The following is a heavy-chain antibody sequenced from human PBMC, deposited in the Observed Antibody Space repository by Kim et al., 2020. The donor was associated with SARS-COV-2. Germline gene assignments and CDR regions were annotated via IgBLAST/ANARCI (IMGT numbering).Heavy chain of an antibody. J-gene: IGHJ4*02. V-gene: IGHV4-59*08. CDR2: IYYSGST. CDR3: ARMDSYGYGYYFDY. CDR1: GGSISSYY. D-gene: IGHD5-18*01. Sequence: SETLSLTCTVSGGSISSYYWSWIRQPPGKGLEWIGYIYYSGSTNYNPSLKSRVTISVDTSKNQFSLKLSSVTAADTAVYYCARMDSYGYGYYFDYWGQGTLVTVSS.